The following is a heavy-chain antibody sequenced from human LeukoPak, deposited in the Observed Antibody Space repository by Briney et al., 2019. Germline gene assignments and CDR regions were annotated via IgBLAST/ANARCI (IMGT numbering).Heavy chain of an antibody. Sequence: GESLKISCKGSGYKFTNYWIGWVRQMPGKGLEWMGIIYPGDSDTRYSPSFQGQVTISADKSISTAYLQWSSLKASDTAMYYCARYSGSYSQNYYYYGMDVWGQGTTVTVSS. CDR3: ARYSGSYSQNYYYYGMDV. D-gene: IGHD1-26*01. CDR1: GYKFTNYW. J-gene: IGHJ6*02. CDR2: IYPGDSDT. V-gene: IGHV5-51*01.